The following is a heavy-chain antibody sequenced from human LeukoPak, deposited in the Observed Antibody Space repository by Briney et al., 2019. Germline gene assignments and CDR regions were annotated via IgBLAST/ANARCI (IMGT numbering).Heavy chain of an antibody. CDR3: AGRGQRYFRD. CDR1: GASVTTDY. D-gene: IGHD3-9*01. J-gene: IGHJ1*01. CDR2: IYNSGNT. V-gene: IGHV4-59*08. Sequence: PSETLSLTCDVSGASVTTDYWSWIRQPPGKGLEWIGYIYNSGNTDYNPSLKSRLTISVDTSKNQLPLTLSSATAADTAVYYCAGRGQRYFRDWGQGTLVTVSS.